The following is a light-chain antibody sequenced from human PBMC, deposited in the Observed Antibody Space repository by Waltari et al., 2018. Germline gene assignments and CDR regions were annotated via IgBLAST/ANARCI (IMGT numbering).Light chain of an antibody. CDR2: DVT. CDR1: SRDVGGYKS. CDR3: SAYTRSGTYV. Sequence: QSALTQAASVSGSPGQSITISCTGTSRDVGGYKSAACYQQHPGKAPKALIYDVTNRHSGVSNRFSGSKSGNTASLTISGLQAEDEADYYCSAYTRSGTYVFGTGTKVTVL. V-gene: IGLV2-14*03. J-gene: IGLJ1*01.